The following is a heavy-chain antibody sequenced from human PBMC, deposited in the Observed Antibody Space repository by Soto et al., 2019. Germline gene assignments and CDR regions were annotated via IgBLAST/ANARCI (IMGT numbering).Heavy chain of an antibody. CDR1: GYTFSNYG. CDR2: VSAYNRNT. D-gene: IGHD1-26*01. J-gene: IGHJ4*02. Sequence: QVQLVQSGPKVKKPGASVKVSCKGSGYTFSNYGVTWVRQAPGQGLERLGWVSAYNRNTDYAQKFEDRATMTIDTSTNTVYLEIRGLTPDDTAVYYCARERRWEPLLYWGQGTL. CDR3: ARERRWEPLLY. V-gene: IGHV1-18*01.